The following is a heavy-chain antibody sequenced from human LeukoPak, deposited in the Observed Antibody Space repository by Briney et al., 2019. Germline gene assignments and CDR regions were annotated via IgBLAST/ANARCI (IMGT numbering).Heavy chain of an antibody. J-gene: IGHJ4*02. D-gene: IGHD5-18*01. CDR2: INHSGST. V-gene: IGHV4-34*01. Sequence: TSETLSLTCAVYGGSFSGYYWSWIRQPPGKGLEWIGEINHSGSTNYNPSLKGRVTISVDTSKNQFSLKLSSVTAADTAVYYCASQGDTAMVIDYWGQGTLVTVSS. CDR1: GGSFSGYY. CDR3: ASQGDTAMVIDY.